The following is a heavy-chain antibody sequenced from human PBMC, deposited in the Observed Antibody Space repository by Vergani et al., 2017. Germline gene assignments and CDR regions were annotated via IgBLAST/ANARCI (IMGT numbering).Heavy chain of an antibody. J-gene: IGHJ3*02. Sequence: QLQLQESCPGLVKPSETLSLTCTVSGGSISSSRYYWGWIRQPPGKGLEWIGSIYYSGSTYYNPSLKSRVTIPVDTTKNQFSLKLSSVTAADTAVYYCASALEPGTMIDAFDIWGQGTMVTVSS. CDR3: ASALEPGTMIDAFDI. CDR1: GGSISSSRYY. V-gene: IGHV4-39*01. D-gene: IGHD3-22*01. CDR2: IYYSGST.